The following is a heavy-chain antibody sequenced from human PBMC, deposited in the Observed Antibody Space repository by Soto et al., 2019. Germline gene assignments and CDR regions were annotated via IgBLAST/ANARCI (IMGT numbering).Heavy chain of an antibody. J-gene: IGHJ4*02. CDR3: ARERYGSGRPLDY. V-gene: IGHV4-59*01. CDR2: IYYSGST. Sequence: HSETLSLTCTVSGGSISGYYWSWIRQPPGKGLEWIGYIYYSGSTNYNPSLKSRVTISVDTSKNQFSLKLSSVTAADTAVYYCARERYGSGRPLDYWGQGTLVTVSS. D-gene: IGHD3-10*01. CDR1: GGSISGYY.